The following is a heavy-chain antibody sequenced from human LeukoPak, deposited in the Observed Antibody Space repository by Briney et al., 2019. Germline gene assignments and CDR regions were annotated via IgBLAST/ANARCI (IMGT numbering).Heavy chain of an antibody. D-gene: IGHD3-22*01. CDR1: GFTFSSYA. CDR3: ANEGYYDSSGYFGDY. J-gene: IGHJ4*02. CDR2: ISGSGGST. V-gene: IGHV3-23*01. Sequence: GGSLRLSCAASGFTFSSYAMSWVRQAPGKGLEWVSAISGSGGSTYYADSAKGRFTISRDNSQDKLYLQMNRLRAEDTAVYYCANEGYYDSSGYFGDYWGQGTLVTVSS.